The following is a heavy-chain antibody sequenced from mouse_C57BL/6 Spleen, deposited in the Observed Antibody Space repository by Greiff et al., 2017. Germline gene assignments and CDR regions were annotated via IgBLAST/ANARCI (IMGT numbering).Heavy chain of an antibody. CDR1: GYTFTSYW. V-gene: IGHV1-61*01. CDR2: IYPSDSDS. Sequence: VQLQQSGAELVRPGSSVKLSCKASGYTFTSYWMDWVKQRPGQGLEWIGNIYPSDSDSPYNQKFKDKATLTVDKSSSTAYMQLSSLTSEDSAVYCCARRDYYGSSSYYFDYGGQGTTLTVSS. CDR3: ARRDYYGSSSYYFDY. D-gene: IGHD1-1*01. J-gene: IGHJ2*01.